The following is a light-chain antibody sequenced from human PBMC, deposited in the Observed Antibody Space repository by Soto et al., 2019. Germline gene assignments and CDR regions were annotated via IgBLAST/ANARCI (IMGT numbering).Light chain of an antibody. Sequence: QLVLTQSSSASASLGSSVKLTCTLSSGHSSYIIAWHQQQPGKAPRYLMKLEGSGSYNTGSGVPDRFSGSSSRADRYLTISNLQSAAEADYYCETWDSNTRVFGGGTKLTVL. V-gene: IGLV4-60*03. J-gene: IGLJ3*02. CDR2: LEGSGSY. CDR1: SGHSSYI. CDR3: ETWDSNTRV.